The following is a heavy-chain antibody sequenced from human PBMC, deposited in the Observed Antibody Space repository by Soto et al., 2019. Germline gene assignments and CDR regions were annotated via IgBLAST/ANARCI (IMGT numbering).Heavy chain of an antibody. Sequence: SETLSLTCTVSGGSISSSSYYWGWIRQPPGKGLEWIGSIYYSGSTYYNPSLKSRVTISVDTSKNQFSLKLSSVTAADTAVYYCARGYCSSTSCLGYSGYDYHFDYWGQGTLVTVS. CDR1: GGSISSSSYY. D-gene: IGHD2-2*01. CDR2: IYYSGST. J-gene: IGHJ4*02. CDR3: ARGYCSSTSCLGYSGYDYHFDY. V-gene: IGHV4-39*01.